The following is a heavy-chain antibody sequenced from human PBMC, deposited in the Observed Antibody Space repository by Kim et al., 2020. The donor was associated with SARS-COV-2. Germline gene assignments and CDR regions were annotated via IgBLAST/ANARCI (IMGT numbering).Heavy chain of an antibody. CDR2: VYHSGSA. D-gene: IGHD2-15*01. CDR3: VREGYFDGGSFFFDF. V-gene: IGHV4-59*11. CDR1: GAYITNHY. Sequence: SETLSLTCSVSGAYITNHYWSWIRQPPGKGLEWIGNVYHSGSASYNPSLKSRVPMSVETSKRQFSLQLTSVTAADTAIYYCVREGYFDGGSFFFDFWGQGTLVTVSS. J-gene: IGHJ5*01.